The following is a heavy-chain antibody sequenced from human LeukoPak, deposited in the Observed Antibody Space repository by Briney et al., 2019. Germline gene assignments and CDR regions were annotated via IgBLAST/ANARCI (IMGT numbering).Heavy chain of an antibody. CDR2: IIPICGTA. CDR3: ARFHDPVLRFLDIYNWFDP. CDR1: GGTFSSYA. J-gene: IGHJ5*02. V-gene: IGHV1-69*01. D-gene: IGHD3-3*01. Sequence: GSSVKVSCKAPGGTFSSYAISWVRQAPGQGLEWMGGIIPICGTANYAQKFQGRVTITADESTSTAYMELSSLRSEDTAVYYCARFHDPVLRFLDIYNWFDPWGQGTLVTVSS.